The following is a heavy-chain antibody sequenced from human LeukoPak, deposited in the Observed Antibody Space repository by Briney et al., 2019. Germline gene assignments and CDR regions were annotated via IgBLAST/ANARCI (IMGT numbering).Heavy chain of an antibody. CDR2: IYYSGST. Sequence: PSETLSLTCTVSGGSISSSSYYWGWIRQPPGKGLEWIGSIYYSGSTYYNPSLKSRVTISVDTSKNQFSLNLSSVTAADTAVYYCARRGGYSGYKQVWGQGTLVTVSS. V-gene: IGHV4-39*07. J-gene: IGHJ4*02. CDR3: ARRGGYSGYKQV. CDR1: GGSISSSSYY. D-gene: IGHD5-12*01.